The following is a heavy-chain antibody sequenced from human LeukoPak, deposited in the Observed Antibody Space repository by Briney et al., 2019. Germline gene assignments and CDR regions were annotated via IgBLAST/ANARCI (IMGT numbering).Heavy chain of an antibody. CDR1: GYIFTNHY. J-gene: IGHJ5*02. CDR3: ARDNSIVDRGWWFDP. V-gene: IGHV1-46*01. D-gene: IGHD4-23*01. CDR2: INPSGSST. Sequence: AASVKVSCKASGYIFTNHYMHWVRQAPGQGLEWMGLINPSGSSTLYAEKFRGRIIMTRDMSTATDYMELSSLRSEDTAVYYCARDNSIVDRGWWFDPWGQGTLVTVSS.